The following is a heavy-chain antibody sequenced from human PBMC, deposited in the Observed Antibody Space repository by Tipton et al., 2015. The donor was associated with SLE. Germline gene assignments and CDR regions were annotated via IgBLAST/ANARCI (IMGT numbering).Heavy chain of an antibody. V-gene: IGHV3-15*01. CDR3: TTDRCITIFGLLIEACYYYYMDV. D-gene: IGHD3-3*01. CDR2: IKSKTDGGTT. CDR1: GFTFSNAW. J-gene: IGHJ6*03. Sequence: SLRLSCAASGFTFSNAWMSWVRQAPGKGLEWVGRIKSKTDGGTTGYAAPVKGRFTISRDDSKNTLYLQMNSLKTEDTAVYYCTTDRCITIFGLLIEACYYYYMDVWGKGTTVTVSS.